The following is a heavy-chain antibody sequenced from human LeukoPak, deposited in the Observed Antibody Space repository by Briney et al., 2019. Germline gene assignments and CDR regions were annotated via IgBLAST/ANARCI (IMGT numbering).Heavy chain of an antibody. CDR1: GGSISSCY. Sequence: PSETLSLTCTVSGGSISSCYWCWVRQPPAKGLEWVGYRYYNGSTNYDPSLTSRVTISVDTSKNPSYLKLSSLTAADTAVYYCARLEGYYYDSSGLDCWGQGTLATVSS. D-gene: IGHD3-22*01. V-gene: IGHV4-59*08. CDR2: RYYNGST. J-gene: IGHJ4*02. CDR3: ARLEGYYYDSSGLDC.